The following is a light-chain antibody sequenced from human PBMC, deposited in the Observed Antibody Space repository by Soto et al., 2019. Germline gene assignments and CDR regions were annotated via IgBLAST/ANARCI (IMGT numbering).Light chain of an antibody. Sequence: QSVLTQPASVSGSPGQSITISCTGTSSDVGSYNLVSWYQQHPGKSPKLMIYEVSKRPSGVSNRFSGSKSGNTASLTISGLQADDEADYYCCSYAGSSTFWVFGGGTQVTVL. CDR1: SSDVGSYNL. J-gene: IGLJ3*02. CDR2: EVS. V-gene: IGLV2-23*02. CDR3: CSYAGSSTFWV.